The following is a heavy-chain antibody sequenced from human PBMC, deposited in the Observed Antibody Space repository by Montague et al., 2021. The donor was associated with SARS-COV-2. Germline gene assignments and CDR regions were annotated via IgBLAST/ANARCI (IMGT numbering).Heavy chain of an antibody. Sequence: PALVKPTQTLTLTYIFSGFSLTTSGVSVNWIRQPPGKALEWLALIYWVDDKRYSSSLGSRLTITKDTSKNQVVLTMTNMDPVDTATYFCTHYRPSTGGTWGQGALVTVSS. V-gene: IGHV2-5*02. D-gene: IGHD3-16*01. CDR1: GFSLTTSGVS. J-gene: IGHJ5*02. CDR2: IYWVDDK. CDR3: THYRPSTGGT.